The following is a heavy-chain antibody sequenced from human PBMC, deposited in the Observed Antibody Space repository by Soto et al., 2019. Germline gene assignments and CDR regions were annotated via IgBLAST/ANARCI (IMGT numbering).Heavy chain of an antibody. D-gene: IGHD2-15*01. CDR1: GGTFSSYP. Sequence: SVKVSCKASGGTFSSYPISWVRQAPGQGLEWMGGIIPGFGTTDYAQRFQDRVTITADESTSTAYMELSSLRSADTAVYYCARGHFLLLLRSHYGMDVRGQATIVT. V-gene: IGHV1-69*01. J-gene: IGHJ6*02. CDR2: IIPGFGTT. CDR3: ARGHFLLLLRSHYGMDV.